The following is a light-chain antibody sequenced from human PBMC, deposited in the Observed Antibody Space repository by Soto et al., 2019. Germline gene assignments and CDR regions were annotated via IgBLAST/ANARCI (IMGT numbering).Light chain of an antibody. J-gene: IGKJ3*01. V-gene: IGKV3-11*01. CDR2: DAS. CDR1: QNVSTY. CDR3: QQRTSWPT. Sequence: EIVLTQSPATLSLSPRERVTLSCRASQNVSTYLAWYQQKPGQAPRLLIYDASDSATGIPARGSGSGSGTDFTRTISSLEPEGLAVDYGQQRTSWPTVGPGTKVDSK.